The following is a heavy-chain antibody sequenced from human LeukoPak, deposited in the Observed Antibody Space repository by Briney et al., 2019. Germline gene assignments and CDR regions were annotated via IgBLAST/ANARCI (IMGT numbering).Heavy chain of an antibody. J-gene: IGHJ4*02. Sequence: GGSLRLSCAASGFTFSGSAMHWVRQASGKGLEWVGRIRSTANGYATAYAASVKGRFTISRDDSKNTAYLQMDSLKTEDTAVYYCTGNYYGSGSYADFDYWGQGTLVTVSS. D-gene: IGHD3-10*01. CDR3: TGNYYGSGSYADFDY. CDR2: IRSTANGYAT. CDR1: GFTFSGSA. V-gene: IGHV3-73*01.